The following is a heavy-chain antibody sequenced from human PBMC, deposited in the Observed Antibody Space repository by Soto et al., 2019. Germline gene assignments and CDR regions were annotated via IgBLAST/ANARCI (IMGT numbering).Heavy chain of an antibody. CDR3: ARTTGYSRLYYFDY. J-gene: IGHJ4*02. Sequence: SETLSLTCTVSGGSISSYYWSWIRQPPGKGLEWIGYIYYSGSTNYKPYIKSRITITVDTSKNQFSLKLSSVTAADTAVYYCARTTGYSRLYYFDYWGQGTLVTVS. D-gene: IGHD6-13*01. CDR1: GGSISSYY. CDR2: IYYSGST. V-gene: IGHV4-59*08.